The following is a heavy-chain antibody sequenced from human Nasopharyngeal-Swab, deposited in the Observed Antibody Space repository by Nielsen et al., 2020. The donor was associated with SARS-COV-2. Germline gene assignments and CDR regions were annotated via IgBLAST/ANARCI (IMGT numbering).Heavy chain of an antibody. CDR2: IGDKDHNYAT. V-gene: IGHV3-73*01. J-gene: IGHJ6*02. CDR3: AKRYSNTNYGMDV. Sequence: GESLKISCAASGFIFSASAIHWVRQASGKGLEWVGRIGDKDHNYATTYGASVQGRFTISRDDSKNTAFLQMDSLKTEDTAVYYCAKRYSNTNYGMDVWGQGTTVTVSS. D-gene: IGHD1-26*01. CDR1: GFIFSASA.